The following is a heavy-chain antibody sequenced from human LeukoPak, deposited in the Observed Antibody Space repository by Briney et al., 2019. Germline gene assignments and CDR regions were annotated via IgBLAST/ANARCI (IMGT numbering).Heavy chain of an antibody. CDR2: ISGGSGNT. CDR1: GFTFSNYA. CDR3: AKRISSRTGGYRLDY. J-gene: IGHJ4*02. D-gene: IGHD5-24*01. V-gene: IGHV3-23*01. Sequence: GGSLRLSCKASGFTFSNYAMSWVRQAPGKGLEWVSSISGGSGNTYYADSVKGRFTISRDNSKNTLYVQMNSLRAEDTAVYYCAKRISSRTGGYRLDYWGQGTLVTVSS.